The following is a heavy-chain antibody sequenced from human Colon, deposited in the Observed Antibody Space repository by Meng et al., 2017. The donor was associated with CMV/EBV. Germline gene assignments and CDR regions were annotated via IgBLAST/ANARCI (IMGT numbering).Heavy chain of an antibody. CDR3: ARTNPRITIFGVVTYYFDY. CDR2: IYYSRST. V-gene: IGHV4-39*01. CDR1: SGSYY. Sequence: SGSYYWGWIRQARGKGLEWIGSIYYSRSTYYSPSLKGRVTISVDTSKNQFSLKLSSVTAADTAVYYCARTNPRITIFGVVTYYFDYWGQGTLVTVSS. J-gene: IGHJ4*02. D-gene: IGHD3-3*01.